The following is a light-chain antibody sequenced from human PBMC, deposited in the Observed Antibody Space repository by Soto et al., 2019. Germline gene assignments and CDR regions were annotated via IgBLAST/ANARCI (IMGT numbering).Light chain of an antibody. CDR3: ATWADGLSSYV. CDR1: SSDVGGYNY. Sequence: QSALTQPRSVSGSPGQSVTISCTGTSSDVGGYNYVSWYQQHPGKAPKLMIYDVSKRPSGVPDRFSGSKSGTSASLAISGLQSEDEAEYFCATWADGLSSYVFGTGTKVTVL. V-gene: IGLV2-11*01. CDR2: DVS. J-gene: IGLJ1*01.